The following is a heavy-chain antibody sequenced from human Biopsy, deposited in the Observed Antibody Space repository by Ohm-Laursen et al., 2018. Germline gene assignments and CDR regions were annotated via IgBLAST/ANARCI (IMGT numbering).Heavy chain of an antibody. Sequence: SETLSLTCTDSGGSISGYYWNWIRQSPGKGLEWIGYIWSSGTTDYNPSLQSRVSMSLELSTDQFSLKVDSVTAADTAVYYCARVVGAATGFDQWGQGIPVTVSS. V-gene: IGHV4-59*01. D-gene: IGHD1-26*01. CDR3: ARVVGAATGFDQ. CDR1: GGSISGYY. CDR2: IWSSGTT. J-gene: IGHJ4*02.